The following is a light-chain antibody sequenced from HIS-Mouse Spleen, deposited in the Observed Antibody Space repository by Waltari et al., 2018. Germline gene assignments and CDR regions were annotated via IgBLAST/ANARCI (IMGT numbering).Light chain of an antibody. CDR3: YSAADNSGV. CDR2: KDS. Sequence: SYELTQPSSVSVSPGQTARITCSGDVLATKYARWFQQKPGQAPWLVIYKDSERPSGIPERFSGSSSGTTVTSTISGAQVEDEADYYCYSAADNSGVFGGGTKLTVL. CDR1: VLATKY. J-gene: IGLJ2*01. V-gene: IGLV3-27*01.